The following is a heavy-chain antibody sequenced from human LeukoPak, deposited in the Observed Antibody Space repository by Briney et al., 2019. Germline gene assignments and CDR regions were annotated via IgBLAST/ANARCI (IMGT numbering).Heavy chain of an antibody. CDR2: ISSSSSYI. Sequence: PGGSLRLSCAASGFTFSNYGMNWVRQAPGKGLEWVSSISSSSSYIYYADSVKGRFTISRDNAKNSLYLQMNSLRAEDTAVYYCARDVWHSAKYFDYWGQGTLVTVSS. CDR3: ARDVWHSAKYFDY. D-gene: IGHD2-8*01. CDR1: GFTFSNYG. J-gene: IGHJ4*02. V-gene: IGHV3-21*01.